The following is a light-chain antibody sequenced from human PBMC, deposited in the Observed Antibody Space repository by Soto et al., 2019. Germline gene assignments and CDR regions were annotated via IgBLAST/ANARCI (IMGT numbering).Light chain of an antibody. CDR2: GAS. J-gene: IGKJ5*01. Sequence: EIVLTQSPGTLSLSPGERATLSCRASQSVSSSYLAWYQQKPGQATRLLIYGASSRATGIPDRFSGSGSGTDFTLTISRLEPEDCAVYYCQQYGSSPLITFGQGTRLEIK. CDR1: QSVSSSY. CDR3: QQYGSSPLIT. V-gene: IGKV3-20*01.